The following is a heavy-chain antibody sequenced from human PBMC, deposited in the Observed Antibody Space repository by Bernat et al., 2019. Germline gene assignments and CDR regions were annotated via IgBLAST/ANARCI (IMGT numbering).Heavy chain of an antibody. CDR2: SNPNSGGT. V-gene: IGHV1-2*04. CDR3: ASGAAGVGGYYFDY. J-gene: IGHJ4*02. Sequence: QVQLVQSGAEVKKPGASVKVSCKASGYTFTGYYMHWVRQAPGQGLEWMGWSNPNSGGTNYAQKFQGWAPMTRDTSITPAYLELSRLGSDDTAVYYCASGAAGVGGYYFDYWGQGTLVTVSS. D-gene: IGHD6-13*01. CDR1: GYTFTGYY.